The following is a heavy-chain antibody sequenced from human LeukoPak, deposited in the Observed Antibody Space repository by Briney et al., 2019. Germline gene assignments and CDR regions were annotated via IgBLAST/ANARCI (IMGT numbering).Heavy chain of an antibody. CDR1: GGSFSGYY. CDR2: INHSGST. V-gene: IGHV4-34*01. J-gene: IGHJ4*02. Sequence: PSETLSLTCAVYGGSFSGYYWSWIRQPPGKGLEWIGEINHSGSTNYNPSLKSRVTISVDTPKNQFSLKLSSVTAADTAVYYCARLGWVRGVIKGREFDYWGQGTLVTVSS. D-gene: IGHD3-10*01. CDR3: ARLGWVRGVIKGREFDY.